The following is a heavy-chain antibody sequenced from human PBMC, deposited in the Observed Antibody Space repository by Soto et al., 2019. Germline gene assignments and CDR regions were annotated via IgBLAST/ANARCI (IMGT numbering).Heavy chain of an antibody. CDR2: MNPNSGNT. CDR3: AGGTVLAAAGFGY. CDR1: GYTFTSYD. D-gene: IGHD6-13*01. Sequence: QVQLVQSGAEVKKPGASVKVSCKASGYTFTSYDINWVRQATGQGLEWMGWMNPNSGNTGYAQKFRGRVTTTRNTSISTAYMGLSSLRSEDTAVYYWAGGTVLAAAGFGYWGQGSLVTVSS. V-gene: IGHV1-8*01. J-gene: IGHJ4*02.